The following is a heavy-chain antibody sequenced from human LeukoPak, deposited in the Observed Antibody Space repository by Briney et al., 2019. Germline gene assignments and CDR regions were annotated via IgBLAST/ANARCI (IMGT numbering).Heavy chain of an antibody. CDR1: GFTFHHYS. Sequence: GGSLRLSCAASGFTFHHYSMHWVRQPPGKGLEWVSLISWDGGITYYSDSVRGRFTISRDNSKNSLSLEMNSLRTEDTALYYCAKDSNTGGYSFGSWGQGTLVTVTS. D-gene: IGHD5-12*01. CDR2: ISWDGGIT. CDR3: AKDSNTGGYSFGS. J-gene: IGHJ4*02. V-gene: IGHV3-43*01.